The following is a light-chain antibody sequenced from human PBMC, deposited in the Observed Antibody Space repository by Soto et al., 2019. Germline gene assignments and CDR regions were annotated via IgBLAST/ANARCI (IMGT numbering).Light chain of an antibody. J-gene: IGKJ2*01. V-gene: IGKV3D-20*02. CDR3: QQGSGRRI. CDR2: GAS. Sequence: GECASRWWRASQSVTNNYVAWYQQNPGHAPRLLIYGASNRATSIPDRFSGSGSGTDFSLTSISLQAEDLAVYYWQQGSGRRILGQGTKVDIK. CDR1: QSVTNNY.